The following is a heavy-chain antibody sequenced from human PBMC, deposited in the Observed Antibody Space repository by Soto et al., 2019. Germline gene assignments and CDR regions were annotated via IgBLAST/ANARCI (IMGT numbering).Heavy chain of an antibody. CDR3: ARDGNLSSSYGDFDY. CDR2: IIPLCSTT. D-gene: IGHD6-6*01. V-gene: IGHV1-69*01. J-gene: IGHJ4*02. Sequence: QVELVQSGAEVKKPGSSVRVSCKASGGAFNNYGFTWVRQASGQGLEWMGQIIPLCSTTHYAQKFQGRVSITADGSTSTVHMELSSLPSEDTAVYYCARDGNLSSSYGDFDYWGQGTLVIVSS. CDR1: GGAFNNYG.